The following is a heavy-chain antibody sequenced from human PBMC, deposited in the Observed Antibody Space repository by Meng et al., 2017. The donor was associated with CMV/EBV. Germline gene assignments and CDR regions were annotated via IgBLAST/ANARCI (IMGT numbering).Heavy chain of an antibody. CDR2: IYYSGST. J-gene: IGHJ4*02. Sequence: QVQLQESGPGLVKPSETLSLTCTVSGGSISSYYWSWIRQPPGKGLEWIGYIYYSGSTNYNPSLKSRVTISVDTSKNQFSLKLSSVTAADTAVYYCARGAGYPGYFDYWGQGTLVTVFS. V-gene: IGHV4-59*01. CDR3: ARGAGYPGYFDY. D-gene: IGHD5-18*01. CDR1: GGSISSYY.